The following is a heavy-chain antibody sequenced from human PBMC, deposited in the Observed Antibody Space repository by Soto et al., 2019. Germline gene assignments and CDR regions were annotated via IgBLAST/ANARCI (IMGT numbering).Heavy chain of an antibody. CDR2: IYYNGNT. V-gene: IGHV4-59*08. D-gene: IGHD6-13*01. J-gene: IGHJ5*02. CDR3: ARLPYSAEGWFGT. CDR1: GGSISPYY. Sequence: QVQLQESGPGLVKSSETLSLTCTVSGGSISPYYWNWIRQSPGKGLEWIGYIYYNGNTNYNPSLKSRVTISIDTSKNQFSLKLTSVTAADTAVYYCARLPYSAEGWFGTWGQGTLVTVSS.